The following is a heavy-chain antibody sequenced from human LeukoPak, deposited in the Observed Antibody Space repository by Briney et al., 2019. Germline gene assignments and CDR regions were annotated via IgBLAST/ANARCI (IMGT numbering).Heavy chain of an antibody. J-gene: IGHJ5*02. V-gene: IGHV4-61*02. CDR3: ARGNVLLWFGEPLRWFDP. Sequence: SQTLSLTCTVSGGSISSGSYYWSWIRQPAGKGLEWIGRIYTSGSTNYNPSLKSRVTISVHTSKNQFSLKLSSVTAADTAVYYCARGNVLLWFGEPLRWFDPWGQGTLVTVSS. D-gene: IGHD3-10*01. CDR2: IYTSGST. CDR1: GGSISSGSYY.